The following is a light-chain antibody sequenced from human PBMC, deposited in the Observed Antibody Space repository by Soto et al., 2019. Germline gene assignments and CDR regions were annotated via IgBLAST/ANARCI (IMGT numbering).Light chain of an antibody. J-gene: IGKJ4*01. CDR3: QKYDSAPSLT. CDR1: QGISSF. Sequence: DIQMTQSPSSLSASVGDRVTVTCRASQGISSFLAWYQQKPWKVPKLLIYAASTLQPGVPSRLSGSGYGTDFTLTISSLQPEDVATYYCQKYDSAPSLTFGGGTKVEIK. CDR2: AAS. V-gene: IGKV1-27*01.